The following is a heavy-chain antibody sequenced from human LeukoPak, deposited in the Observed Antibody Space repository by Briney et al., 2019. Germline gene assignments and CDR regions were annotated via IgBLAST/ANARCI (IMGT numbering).Heavy chain of an antibody. CDR1: GGTFSSCA. CDR3: AKGGRYYLDYYFDY. D-gene: IGHD3-10*01. Sequence: ASVKVSCKASGGTFSSCAISWVRQAPGQGLGWWGGIIPIFGTANYAQKFQGRVTITAVESTSTAYMELSSLRSEDTAVYYCAKGGRYYLDYYFDYWGQGTLVTVSS. V-gene: IGHV1-69*13. J-gene: IGHJ4*02. CDR2: IIPIFGTA.